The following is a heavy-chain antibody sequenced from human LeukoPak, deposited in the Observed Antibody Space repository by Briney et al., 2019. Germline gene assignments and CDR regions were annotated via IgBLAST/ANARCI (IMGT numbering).Heavy chain of an antibody. Sequence: GGSLRLSCTASGFTFSSYAMSWVRQAPGKGLEWVSAISGSGGSTHYTESVKGRFTISRDNSKNTLYLQMNSLRVEDTAVYYCAKYKGYCSSTSCYKESWGQGTLVTVSS. CDR2: ISGSGGST. D-gene: IGHD2-2*02. CDR1: GFTFSSYA. V-gene: IGHV3-23*01. J-gene: IGHJ4*02. CDR3: AKYKGYCSSTSCYKES.